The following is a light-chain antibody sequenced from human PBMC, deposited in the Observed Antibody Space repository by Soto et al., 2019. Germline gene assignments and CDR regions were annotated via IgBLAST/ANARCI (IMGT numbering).Light chain of an antibody. CDR3: QQRSSWPSIT. CDR2: AAS. V-gene: IGKV3D-20*02. J-gene: IGKJ5*01. Sequence: EILLTQSPGTLSLSPGERSALSCRASQTVSSSFLAWYQQTPGQAPRLLIYAASSRATGIPDRFSGSGSGTDFTLTISSLEPEDFAVYYCQQRSSWPSITFGQGTDWRL. CDR1: QTVSSSF.